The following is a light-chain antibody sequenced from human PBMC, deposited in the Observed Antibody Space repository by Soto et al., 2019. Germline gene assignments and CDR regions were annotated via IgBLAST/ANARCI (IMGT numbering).Light chain of an antibody. CDR2: SAS. V-gene: IGKV1-39*01. CDR3: QQSYTAPFT. CDR1: QSIGTS. J-gene: IGKJ3*01. Sequence: DFQMTQSPSSLSASVGDRVSITCRASQSIGTSLNWYQQKPGKAPKHLIYSASTLQGGGPSRFSGSGSGTDFTLTISSLQPEDFATYYCQQSYTAPFTFGPGTKVDVK.